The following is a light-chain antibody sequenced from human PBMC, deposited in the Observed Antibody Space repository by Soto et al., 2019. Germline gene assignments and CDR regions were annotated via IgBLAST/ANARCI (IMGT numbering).Light chain of an antibody. CDR2: GAS. Sequence: EIVLTQSPGTLSLSQGERATLSCRVSQSVRNQNLNCYQQKAAQAPRLXXYGASIRANGIPDRFSGSGSGTDLTLTISRLEPEDFALYFCQQYGSSAPITFGQGTRLEIK. V-gene: IGKV3-20*01. CDR1: QSVRNQN. CDR3: QQYGSSAPIT. J-gene: IGKJ5*01.